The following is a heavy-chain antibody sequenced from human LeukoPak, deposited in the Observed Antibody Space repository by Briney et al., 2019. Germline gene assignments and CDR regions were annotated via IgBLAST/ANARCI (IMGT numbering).Heavy chain of an antibody. Sequence: ASVKVSCKASGGTFSSYAISWVRQAPGQGLEWMGGIIPIFGTANYAQKFQGRVTITADESTSTAYMELSSLRSEDTAVYYCARLLGPYYFFDYWGQGTLVTVSS. CDR2: IIPIFGTA. CDR1: GGTFSSYA. CDR3: ARLLGPYYFFDY. D-gene: IGHD1-26*01. V-gene: IGHV1-69*13. J-gene: IGHJ4*02.